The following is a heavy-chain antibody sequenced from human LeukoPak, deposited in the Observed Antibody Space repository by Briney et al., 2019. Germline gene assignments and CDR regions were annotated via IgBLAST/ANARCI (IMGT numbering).Heavy chain of an antibody. V-gene: IGHV1-24*01. CDR2: FDPEDGET. J-gene: IGHJ4*01. CDR1: GYTLTELS. D-gene: IGHD3-10*01. Sequence: ASVKDSCKVSGYTLTELSMHWVRQAPGKGLEWVGGFDPEDGETIYAQKLQGRVTITEDTSTDTAYMELSRLISEVTAVYYCATDWVTMVRGVIKEDYWGQGTLVTVSS. CDR3: ATDWVTMVRGVIKEDY.